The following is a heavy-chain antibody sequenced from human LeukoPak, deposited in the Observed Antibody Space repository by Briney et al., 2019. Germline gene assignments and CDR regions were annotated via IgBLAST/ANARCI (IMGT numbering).Heavy chain of an antibody. J-gene: IGHJ5*02. CDR1: GFTFSSYG. D-gene: IGHD1-26*01. V-gene: IGHV3-30*03. Sequence: GGSLRLSCAASGFTFSSYGMHRVRQAPGKGLEWVAVISYDGSNKYYADSVKGRFTISRDDSKNTLYLQMNSLRAEDTAVYYCARVTSWELLNNWFDPWGQGTLVTVSS. CDR3: ARVTSWELLNNWFDP. CDR2: ISYDGSNK.